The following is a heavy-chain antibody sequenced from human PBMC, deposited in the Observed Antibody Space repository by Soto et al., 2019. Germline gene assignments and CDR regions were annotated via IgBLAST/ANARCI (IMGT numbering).Heavy chain of an antibody. CDR3: AREVNTMVRGVIGAFDI. J-gene: IGHJ3*02. Sequence: PGGSLRLSCAASGFTFSSYGMHWVRQAPGKGLEWVAVIWYDGSNKYYADSVKGRFTISRDNSKNTLYLQMNSLRAEDTAVYYCAREVNTMVRGVIGAFDIWGQGTMVTVSS. V-gene: IGHV3-33*01. D-gene: IGHD3-10*01. CDR1: GFTFSSYG. CDR2: IWYDGSNK.